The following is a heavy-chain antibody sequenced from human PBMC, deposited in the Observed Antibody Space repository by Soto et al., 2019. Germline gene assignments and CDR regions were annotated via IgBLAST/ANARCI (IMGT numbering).Heavy chain of an antibody. CDR3: SKRSGDFSSGYYPFAY. Sequence: EVQLLESGGGLVQPGGSLRLSCAASGFTFSSYAMSWVRQAPGKGLEWVSSISGSAGTYYADSVKGRSTISRDNSKNTLYLQITSLRAEDTAVYYCSKRSGDFSSGYYPFAYWGQGTLVTVSS. V-gene: IGHV3-23*01. CDR1: GFTFSSYA. CDR2: ISGSAGT. D-gene: IGHD3-3*01. J-gene: IGHJ4*02.